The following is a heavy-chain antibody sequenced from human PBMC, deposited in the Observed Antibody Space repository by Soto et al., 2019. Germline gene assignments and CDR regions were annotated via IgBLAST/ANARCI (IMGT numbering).Heavy chain of an antibody. CDR1: GFTFSNYG. CDR2: IWYDGSNK. V-gene: IGHV3-33*01. J-gene: IGHJ4*02. D-gene: IGHD3-16*01. CDR3: ARGEGGLDY. Sequence: QVQLVESGGGVVQPGGSLRLSCAASGFTFSNYGMHWVRQAPGKGLEWVAVIWYDGSNKYYADSVKGLFIISRDSSKNTLYLQVNSLRAEDTAVYYCARGEGGLDYWGQGTLVTVTS.